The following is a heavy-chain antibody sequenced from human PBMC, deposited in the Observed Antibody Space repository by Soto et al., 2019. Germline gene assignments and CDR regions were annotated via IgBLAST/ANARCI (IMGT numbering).Heavy chain of an antibody. Sequence: ASVKVSCKASGYTFTGYYMHWVRQAPGQGLEWMGWINPNSGGTNYAQKFQGWVTMTRDTSISTAYMELSRLRSDDTAVYYCARESIVGDYYMDVWGKGTTVTVSS. CDR1: GYTFTGYY. V-gene: IGHV1-2*04. CDR3: ARESIVGDYYMDV. CDR2: INPNSGGT. J-gene: IGHJ6*03. D-gene: IGHD2-15*01.